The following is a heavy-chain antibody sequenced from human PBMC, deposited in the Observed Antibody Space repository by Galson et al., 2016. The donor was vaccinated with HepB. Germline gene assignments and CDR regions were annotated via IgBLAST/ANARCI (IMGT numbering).Heavy chain of an antibody. V-gene: IGHV3-23*01. D-gene: IGHD6-19*01. CDR1: GFTFSSYA. CDR3: AKAQSSGWYDFDY. J-gene: IGHJ4*02. Sequence: SLRLSCAASGFTFSSYAINWVRQAPGKGLEWVSVISGSGGNTYYADSVKGRFIISRDNSKNTLYLQMNSLRAEDTAVYYCAKAQSSGWYDFDYWGQGTLVNVSS. CDR2: ISGSGGNT.